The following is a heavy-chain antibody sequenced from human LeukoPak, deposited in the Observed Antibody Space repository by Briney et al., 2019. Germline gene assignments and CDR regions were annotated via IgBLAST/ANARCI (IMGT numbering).Heavy chain of an antibody. CDR3: ARVTSDFYGMDV. CDR1: GGSISSYY. V-gene: IGHV4-59*08. D-gene: IGHD3-3*01. Sequence: SETLSLTCTVSGGSISSYYWSWIRQPPGKGLEWIGYIYYSGSTNYNPSLKSRVTISVDTSKNQFSLKLSSVTAADTAVYYCARVTSDFYGMDVWGQGTTVTVSS. CDR2: IYYSGST. J-gene: IGHJ6*02.